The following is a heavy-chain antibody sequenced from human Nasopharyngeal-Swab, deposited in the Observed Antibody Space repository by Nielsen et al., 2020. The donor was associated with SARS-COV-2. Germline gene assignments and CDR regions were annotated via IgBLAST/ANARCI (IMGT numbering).Heavy chain of an antibody. D-gene: IGHD2-21*02. V-gene: IGHV1-18*01. J-gene: IGHJ6*02. CDR1: GYTFTSYG. CDR3: ARLYCGGDCSYYYYYGMDV. CDR2: ISAYNGNT. Sequence: ASVKVSCKASGYTFTSYGISWVRQAPGRGLEWMGWISAYNGNTNYAQKLQGRVTMTTDTSTSTAYMELRSLRPDDTAVYYCARLYCGGDCSYYYYYGMDVWGQGTTGTVSS.